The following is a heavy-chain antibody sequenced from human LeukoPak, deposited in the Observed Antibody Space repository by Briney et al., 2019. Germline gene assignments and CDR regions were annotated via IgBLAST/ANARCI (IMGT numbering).Heavy chain of an antibody. CDR2: INHSGST. J-gene: IGHJ4*02. CDR3: ARARGGYYYDY. Sequence: PSETLSLTCAVYGGSFSGFYWSWIRRPPGKGREWIGEINHSGSTNYNPSLKSRVTISVDTSKNQFSLKLSSVTAADTAVYYCARARGGYYYDYWGQGTLVTVSS. V-gene: IGHV4-34*01. D-gene: IGHD3-22*01. CDR1: GGSFSGFY.